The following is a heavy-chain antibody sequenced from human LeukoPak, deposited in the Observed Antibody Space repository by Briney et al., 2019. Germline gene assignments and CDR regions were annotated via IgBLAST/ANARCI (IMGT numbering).Heavy chain of an antibody. D-gene: IGHD5-24*01. CDR3: ARDLVEMATITFDY. J-gene: IGHJ4*02. Sequence: ASVKVSCKASGYTFNNYGITWVRQAPGQGLEWMGWINTNTGNPTYAQGFTGRFVFSLDTSVSTAYLQISSLKAEDTAVYYCARDLVEMATITFDYWGQGTLVTVSS. CDR2: INTNTGNP. CDR1: GYTFNNYG. V-gene: IGHV7-4-1*02.